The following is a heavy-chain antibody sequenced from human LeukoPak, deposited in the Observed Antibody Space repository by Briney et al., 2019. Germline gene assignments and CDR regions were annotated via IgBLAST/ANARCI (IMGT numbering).Heavy chain of an antibody. CDR1: YY. D-gene: IGHD2-2*01. J-gene: IGHJ5*02. CDR2: INHSGST. Sequence: YYWSWIRQPPGKGLEWIGEINHSGSTNYNPSLKSRVTISVDTSKNQFSLKLSSVTAADTAVYYCARGKGLDIVVVPAAINWFDPWGQGTLVTVSS. V-gene: IGHV4-34*01. CDR3: ARGKGLDIVVVPAAINWFDP.